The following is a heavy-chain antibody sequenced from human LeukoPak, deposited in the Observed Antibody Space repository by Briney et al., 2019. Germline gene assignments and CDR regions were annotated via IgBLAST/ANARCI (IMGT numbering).Heavy chain of an antibody. CDR2: INHSGST. V-gene: IGHV4-34*01. CDR1: GGSFSGYY. D-gene: IGHD3-9*01. CDR3: ARGGSYYDILTGYYPPKNWFDP. Sequence: PETLSLSFAVYGGSFSGYYWSWIRQPPGKGLEWIGEINHSGSTNYNPSLKSRVTISVDTSKNQFSLKLSSVTAADTAVYYCARGGSYYDILTGYYPPKNWFDPWGQGTMATVSS. J-gene: IGHJ5*02.